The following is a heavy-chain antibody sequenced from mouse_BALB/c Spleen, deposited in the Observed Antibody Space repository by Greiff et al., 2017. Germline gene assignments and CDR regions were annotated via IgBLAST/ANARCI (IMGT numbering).Heavy chain of an antibody. J-gene: IGHJ4*01. CDR3: ARYYYGSIYYAMDY. D-gene: IGHD1-1*01. Sequence: EVQLQQSGPELVKPGASVKISCKASGYTFTDYNMHWVKQSHGKSLEWIGYIYPYNGGTGYNQKFKSKATLTVDNSSSTAYMELRSLTSEDSAVYYCARYYYGSIYYAMDYWGQGTSVTVSS. CDR2: IYPYNGGT. V-gene: IGHV1S29*02. CDR1: GYTFTDYN.